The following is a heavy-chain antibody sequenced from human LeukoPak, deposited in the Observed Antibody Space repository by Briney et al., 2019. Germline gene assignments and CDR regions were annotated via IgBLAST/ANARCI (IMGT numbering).Heavy chain of an antibody. CDR2: INSDGSST. CDR1: GFTFSSYW. D-gene: IGHD6-13*01. J-gene: IGHJ4*02. Sequence: GGSLRLSCAASGFTFSSYWMHWVRQAPGKGLVWVSRINSDGSSTSYADSVKGRFTISRDNAKNTLYLQMNSLRAEDTAVYYCASETDSSSWFSFFDYWGQGTLVTVSS. V-gene: IGHV3-74*01. CDR3: ASETDSSSWFSFFDY.